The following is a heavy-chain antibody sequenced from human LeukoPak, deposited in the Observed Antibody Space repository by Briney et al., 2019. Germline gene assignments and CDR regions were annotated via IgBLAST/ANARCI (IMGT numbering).Heavy chain of an antibody. CDR3: ARHSPVYYDFDY. CDR2: IHYSGST. D-gene: IGHD2-8*01. V-gene: IGHV4-59*08. CDR1: GGSISSYY. J-gene: IGHJ4*02. Sequence: KPSETLSRTATGSGGSISSYYWSRIPQPPGKGLKWIAYIHYSGSTNYEPSLKRRVTISVDTSKNQFSLKVNTLTAADTAVYYCARHSPVYYDFDYWGQGTLVTVSS.